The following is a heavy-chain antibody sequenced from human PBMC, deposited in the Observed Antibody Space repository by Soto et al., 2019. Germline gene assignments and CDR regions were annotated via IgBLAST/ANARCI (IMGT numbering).Heavy chain of an antibody. CDR3: AREKVANYYGSGSYHFDY. CDR2: IYYSGST. V-gene: IGHV4-30-4*01. D-gene: IGHD3-10*01. J-gene: IGHJ4*02. CDR1: GGSISSGDYY. Sequence: SETLSLTCTVSGGSISSGDYYWSWIRQPPGKGLEWIGYIYYSGSTYYNPSLKSRVTISVDTSKNQFSLKLSSVTAADTAVYYCAREKVANYYGSGSYHFDYWGQGTLVTVSS.